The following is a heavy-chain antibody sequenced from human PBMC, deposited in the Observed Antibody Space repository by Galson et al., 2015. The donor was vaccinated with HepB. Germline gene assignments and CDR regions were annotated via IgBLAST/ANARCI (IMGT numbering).Heavy chain of an antibody. CDR2: ISGSGGST. CDR3: AKGPFGVRGVSPTYYYGMDV. Sequence: SLRLSCAASGFTFSSYAMSWVRQAPGKGLEWVSAISGSGGSTYYADSVKGRFTISRDNSKNTLYLQMNSLRAEDTAVYYCAKGPFGVRGVSPTYYYGMDVWGQGTTVTVSS. J-gene: IGHJ6*02. CDR1: GFTFSSYA. D-gene: IGHD3-10*01. V-gene: IGHV3-23*01.